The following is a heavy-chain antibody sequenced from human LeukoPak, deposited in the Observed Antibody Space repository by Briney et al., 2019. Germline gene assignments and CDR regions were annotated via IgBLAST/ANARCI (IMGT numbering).Heavy chain of an antibody. CDR1: GFTFSSYG. V-gene: IGHV3-30*18. Sequence: GGSLRLSCAASGFTFSSYGLNWVGQPPAKGLEWVTTISWDGSDKYYADSVKGRFTISRDTSENTLHLQMNSLRAEDTAVYYCAKGRIVGATLDAFDIWGQGTMVTVSS. CDR2: ISWDGSDK. D-gene: IGHD1-26*01. CDR3: AKGRIVGATLDAFDI. J-gene: IGHJ3*02.